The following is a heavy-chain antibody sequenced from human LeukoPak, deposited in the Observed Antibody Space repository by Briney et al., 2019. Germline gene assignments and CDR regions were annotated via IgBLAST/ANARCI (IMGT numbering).Heavy chain of an antibody. CDR2: INPNSGGT. D-gene: IGHD3-10*01. V-gene: IGHV1-2*02. CDR3: ARGALYYYGSGTFDP. J-gene: IGHJ5*02. Sequence: ASVKVSCKASGYTFTGYYMHWVRQAPGQGLEWMGWINPNSGGTNYAQKFQGRVTITRNTSISTAYMELSSLRSEDTAVYYCARGALYYYGSGTFDPWGQGTLVTVSS. CDR1: GYTFTGYY.